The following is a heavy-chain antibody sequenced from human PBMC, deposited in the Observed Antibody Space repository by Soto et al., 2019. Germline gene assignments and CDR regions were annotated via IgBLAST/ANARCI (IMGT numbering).Heavy chain of an antibody. CDR2: IDTAGGT. V-gene: IGHV3-13*04. Sequence: EVQLVESGGGLVQPGGSLRLSCAASGFTFSSHDMHWVRQGTGKGLEWVSGIDTAGGTYYPVSVKGRFTISRDNAKNSLYLQMNSLGATDTAVYYCAREIAPPGYWYFDLWGRGTLVTVSS. CDR3: AREIAPPGYWYFDL. D-gene: IGHD6-13*01. J-gene: IGHJ2*01. CDR1: GFTFSSHD.